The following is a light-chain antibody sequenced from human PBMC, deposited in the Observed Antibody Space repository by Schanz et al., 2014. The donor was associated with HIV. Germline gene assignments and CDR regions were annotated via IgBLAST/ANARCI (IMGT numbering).Light chain of an antibody. CDR3: QSYDGSNAGV. V-gene: IGLV6-57*04. CDR2: DDN. CDR1: SGSIGSNY. Sequence: NFMLTQPHSVSVSPGKTVAISCTRSSGSIGSNYVHWYQQRPGTAPTTVIYDDNHRPSGVPDRFSGSLDYSSNSASLVISGLRTEDEADYYCQSYDGSNAGVFGGGTKLTVL. J-gene: IGLJ3*02.